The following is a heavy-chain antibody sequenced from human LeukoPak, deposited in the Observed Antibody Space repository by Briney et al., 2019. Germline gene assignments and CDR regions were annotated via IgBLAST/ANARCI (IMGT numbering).Heavy chain of an antibody. V-gene: IGHV3-23*01. CDR1: GFTFSHYA. J-gene: IGHJ5*02. CDR2: ISGSGVST. D-gene: IGHD1-26*01. CDR3: AKDLGDYSGTYYNSFDP. Sequence: PGGSLRLSGAASGFTFSHYAMTWVRQAPGKGLEWVSAISGSGVSTYYADSVKGRLTISRDNSRNTLYLQMNTLRAEDTAVYYCAKDLGDYSGTYYNSFDPWGQGTLVTVSS.